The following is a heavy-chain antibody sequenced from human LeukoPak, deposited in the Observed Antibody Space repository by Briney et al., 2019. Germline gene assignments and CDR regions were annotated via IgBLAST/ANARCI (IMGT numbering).Heavy chain of an antibody. CDR2: TFYRSKWYN. D-gene: IGHD3-10*01. J-gene: IGHJ4*02. CDR3: ASGGFKRHFDY. V-gene: IGHV6-1*01. Sequence: SQTLSLTCAISGASVSSNSAGWSWIRQSPSRGLEWLGRTFYRSKWYNDYAISVKSRITLNPDTAKNQFSLQLNSVTPEDTALYYCASGGFKRHFDYWGQGTLVTVSS. CDR1: GASVSSNSAG.